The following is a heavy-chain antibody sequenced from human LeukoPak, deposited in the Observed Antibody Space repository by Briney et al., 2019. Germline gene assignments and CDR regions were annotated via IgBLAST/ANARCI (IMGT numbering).Heavy chain of an antibody. J-gene: IGHJ5*02. CDR3: ARGRTYRSSSWFDP. V-gene: IGHV4-59*01. CDR2: ISYSGNT. Sequence: SETLSLTCTVSGGSISNYYWSWIRQPPGKGLEWIGYISYSGNTNYNPSLKSRVTISVDTSKNQFSLKLSSVTAADTAVYYCARGRTYRSSSWFDPWGQGTLVTVSS. CDR1: GGSISNYY. D-gene: IGHD6-6*01.